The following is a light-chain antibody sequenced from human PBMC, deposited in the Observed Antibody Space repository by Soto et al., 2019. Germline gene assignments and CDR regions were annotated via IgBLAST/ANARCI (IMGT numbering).Light chain of an antibody. V-gene: IGLV1-40*01. CDR1: SSNIGAGCD. J-gene: IGLJ3*02. CDR3: QSYDTSLRAWV. Sequence: QSVLTQPPSVSGAPGQRVTISCTGGSSNIGAGCDVHWYRQFPGTAPKLLVYGNSNRPSGISDRFSASKSGSSASLAITGLQAEDEADYYCQSYDTSLRAWVFGGGTKLTVL. CDR2: GNS.